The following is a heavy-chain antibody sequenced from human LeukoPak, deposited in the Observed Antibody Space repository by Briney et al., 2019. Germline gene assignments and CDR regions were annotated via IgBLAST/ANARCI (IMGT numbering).Heavy chain of an antibody. Sequence: ASVTVSFKASGYTFTGYYMHWVRQAPGQGLEWMGWINPNSGGTNYAQKFQGRVTMTRDTSISTAYMELSRLRSDDTAVYYCARAPGITMVRGVAGPYYFDYWGQGTLVTVSS. CDR1: GYTFTGYY. D-gene: IGHD3-10*01. V-gene: IGHV1-2*02. CDR3: ARAPGITMVRGVAGPYYFDY. CDR2: INPNSGGT. J-gene: IGHJ4*02.